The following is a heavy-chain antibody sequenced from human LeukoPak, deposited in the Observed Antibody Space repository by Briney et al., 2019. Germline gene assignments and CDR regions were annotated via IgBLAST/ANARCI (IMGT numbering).Heavy chain of an antibody. CDR1: GGSISSYY. J-gene: IGHJ4*02. V-gene: IGHV4-4*07. D-gene: IGHD2-21*01. CDR3: SLGTDCGGDCYSEGPDFDY. Sequence: SETLSLTCTVSGGSISSYYWSWIRQPAGKGLEWIGRIYTSGSTNYNPSLKSRVTMSVDTSKNQFSLKLSSVTAADTAVYYCSLGTDCGGDCYSEGPDFDYWGQGTLVTVSS. CDR2: IYTSGST.